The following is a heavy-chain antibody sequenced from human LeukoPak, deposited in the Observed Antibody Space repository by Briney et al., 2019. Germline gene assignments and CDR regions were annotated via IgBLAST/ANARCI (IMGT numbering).Heavy chain of an antibody. D-gene: IGHD4-17*01. J-gene: IGHJ4*02. CDR1: GGSISSGGYS. CDR2: IYYSGST. V-gene: IGHV4-31*03. Sequence: PSQTLSLTCTVSGGSISSGGYSWSWIRQHPGKGLEWIGYIYYSGSTYYNPSLKSRVTISVDTSKNQFSLKLSSVTAADTAVYYCARESDDYGDYGFDYWGQGTLVTVSS. CDR3: ARESDDYGDYGFDY.